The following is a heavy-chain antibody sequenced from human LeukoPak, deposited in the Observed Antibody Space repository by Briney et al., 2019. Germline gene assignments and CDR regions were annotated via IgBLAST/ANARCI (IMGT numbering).Heavy chain of an antibody. D-gene: IGHD6-13*01. J-gene: IGHJ6*02. Sequence: GASVKVSCKASGGTFSSYAISWVRQAPGQGLEWMGGIIPIFGTANYAQKFQGRVTITADESTSTAYMELSSLRSEDTAVYYCARGAHSSSWENYYYYGMDVWGQGTTVTVSS. V-gene: IGHV1-69*13. CDR1: GGTFSSYA. CDR3: ARGAHSSSWENYYYYGMDV. CDR2: IIPIFGTA.